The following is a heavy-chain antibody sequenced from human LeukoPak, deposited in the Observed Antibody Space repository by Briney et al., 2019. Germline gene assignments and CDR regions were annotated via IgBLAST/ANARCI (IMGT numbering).Heavy chain of an antibody. V-gene: IGHV4-34*01. CDR1: GGSFSGYY. D-gene: IGHD1-26*01. CDR3: AGRRIVGATSYYYYGMDV. J-gene: IGHJ6*02. Sequence: PSETLSLTCAVYGGSFSGYYWSWIRQPPGKGLEWIGGINHSGSTNYNPSLKSRVTISVDTSKNQFSLKLSSVTAADTAVYYCAGRRIVGATSYYYYGMDVWGQGTTVTVSS. CDR2: INHSGST.